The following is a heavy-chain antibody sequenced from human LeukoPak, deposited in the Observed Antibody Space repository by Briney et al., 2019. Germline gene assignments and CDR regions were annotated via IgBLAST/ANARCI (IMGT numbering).Heavy chain of an antibody. Sequence: GGSLRLSCSASRFTFSNYGMHWVRQAPGKGLQWVAFIWFDGSNKYYADSVKGRFTISRDNSKNRLYLQINSLRAEDTAVYYCERDRGNSHFDYWGQGTLVTVSS. CDR1: RFTFSNYG. CDR2: IWFDGSNK. J-gene: IGHJ4*02. V-gene: IGHV3-33*01. D-gene: IGHD3-10*01. CDR3: ERDRGNSHFDY.